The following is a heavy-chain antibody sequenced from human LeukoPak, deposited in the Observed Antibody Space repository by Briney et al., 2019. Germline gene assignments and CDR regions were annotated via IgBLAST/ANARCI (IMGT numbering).Heavy chain of an antibody. J-gene: IGHJ3*02. CDR1: GGSFSGYY. CDR2: INHSGST. D-gene: IGHD4-17*01. Sequence: PSETLSLTCAVYGGSFSGYYWSWIRQPPGKGLEWIGEINHSGSTNYNPSLKSRVTISVDTSKNQFSLKLSSVTAADTAVYYCARDVKDYGDYVFAFDIWGQGTMATVSS. CDR3: ARDVKDYGDYVFAFDI. V-gene: IGHV4-34*01.